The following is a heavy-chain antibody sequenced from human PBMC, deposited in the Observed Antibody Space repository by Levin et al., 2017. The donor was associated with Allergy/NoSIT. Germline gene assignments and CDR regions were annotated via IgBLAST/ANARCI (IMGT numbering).Heavy chain of an antibody. D-gene: IGHD3-10*01. Sequence: ESLKISCAVYGWSFSGYYWSWIRQPPGKGLEWMGEINHSGSNNYIPSLKSRVTILVDTPKNKFSLKLSSVTGADTAVYNCARGRRRGGFGPAFDIWGQGTMVTVSS. CDR2: INHSGSN. V-gene: IGHV4-34*01. J-gene: IGHJ3*02. CDR1: GWSFSGYY. CDR3: ARGRRRGGFGPAFDI.